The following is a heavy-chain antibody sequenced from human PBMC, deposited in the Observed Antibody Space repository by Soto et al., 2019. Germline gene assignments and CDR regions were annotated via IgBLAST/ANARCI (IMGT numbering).Heavy chain of an antibody. J-gene: IGHJ3*02. CDR2: IHYSGNT. CDR3: GRSSATDQWLSAFDI. Sequence: PSETLSLTCTVSGDSINNYYWNLIRQTPGKGPEWIGHIHYSGNTNYNPSLKSRVTISVDTSKNQFSLKLSSVTAADTAVYYCGRSSATDQWLSAFDIWGQGTMVTVSS. D-gene: IGHD6-19*01. CDR1: GDSINNYY. V-gene: IGHV4-59*01.